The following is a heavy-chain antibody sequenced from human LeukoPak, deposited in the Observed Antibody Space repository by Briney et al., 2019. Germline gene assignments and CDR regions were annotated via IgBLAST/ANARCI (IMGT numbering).Heavy chain of an antibody. CDR2: MNPNSGNT. CDR3: ARGDEYYDFWSGYYGYYYGMDV. Sequence: EASVKVSCKASGYTFTSYDINWVRQATGQGLEWMGWMNPNSGNTGYAQKFQGRVTMTRNTSISTAYMELSSPRSEDTAVYYCARGDEYYDFWSGYYGYYYGMDVWGQGTTVTVSS. D-gene: IGHD3-3*01. J-gene: IGHJ6*02. V-gene: IGHV1-8*01. CDR1: GYTFTSYD.